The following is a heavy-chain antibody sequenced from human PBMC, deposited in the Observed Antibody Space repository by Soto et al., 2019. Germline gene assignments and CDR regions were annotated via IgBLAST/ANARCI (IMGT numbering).Heavy chain of an antibody. CDR3: ARTQDSSGYLTFDY. V-gene: IGHV2-70*04. CDR1: GFSLSTSGMR. Sequence: SGPMLVNPTQTLTLTCTFSGFSLSTSGMRVSWIRQPPGKALEWLARIDWDDDKFYSTSLKTRLTISKDTSKNQVVLTMTNMDPVDTATYYCARTQDSSGYLTFDYWGQGTLVTVSS. CDR2: IDWDDDK. J-gene: IGHJ4*02. D-gene: IGHD3-22*01.